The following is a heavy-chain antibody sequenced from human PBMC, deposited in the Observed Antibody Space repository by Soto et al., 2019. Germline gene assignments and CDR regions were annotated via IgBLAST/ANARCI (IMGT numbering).Heavy chain of an antibody. CDR2: ISGSGGST. V-gene: IGHV3-23*01. CDR3: AKASAATGRGGFDY. CDR1: GFTFSSYA. J-gene: IGHJ4*02. D-gene: IGHD3-10*01. Sequence: EVQLLESGGGLVQPGGSLRLSCAASGFTFSSYAMSWVRQAPGKGLEWVSDISGSGGSTYYADSVKGRFTISRDNSKKTLYLQMNSLRAEDTAVYYCAKASAATGRGGFDYWGQGTLVTVSS.